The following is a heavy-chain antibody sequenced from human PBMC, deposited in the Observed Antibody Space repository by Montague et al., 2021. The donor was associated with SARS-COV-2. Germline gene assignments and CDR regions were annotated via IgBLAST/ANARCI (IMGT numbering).Heavy chain of an antibody. CDR3: AGLQGDGSLYGMDV. D-gene: IGHD5-24*01. CDR1: GGSISSYN. CDR2: IYYSGNT. Sequence: SETLSLTCTVSGGSISSYNWSWIRQPPGKGLECIGYIYYSGNTNXNPSLKSRVTTSVDASKSQFSLKLSSVTAADTAVYYCAGLQGDGSLYGMDVWGQGTTVTVSS. V-gene: IGHV4-59*01. J-gene: IGHJ6*02.